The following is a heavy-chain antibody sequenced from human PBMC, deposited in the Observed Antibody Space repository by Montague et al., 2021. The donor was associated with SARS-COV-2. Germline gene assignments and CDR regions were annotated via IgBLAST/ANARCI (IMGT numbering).Heavy chain of an antibody. Sequence: SETLSLTYTVSGGSVSSDSYYWSWIRQPPGKGLEWIGYFYYSGSTNYNPSLKSRVTISVDTSKNQFSLKLTSVTAADTAVYFCARVYYDISAMDVWGQGTTVTVSS. CDR1: GGSVSSDSYY. CDR3: ARVYYDISAMDV. CDR2: FYYSGST. V-gene: IGHV4-61*01. D-gene: IGHD3-9*01. J-gene: IGHJ6*02.